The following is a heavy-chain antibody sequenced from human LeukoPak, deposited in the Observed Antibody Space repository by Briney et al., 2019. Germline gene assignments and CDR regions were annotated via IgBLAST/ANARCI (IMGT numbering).Heavy chain of an antibody. Sequence: GGSLRLSCAASGFTFSSYAMSWVRQAPGKGLELVSAISGSGGSTYYADSVKGRFTISRDNSKNTLYLQMNSLRAEDTAVYYCASYAYGSVPPGDYFDYWGQGTLVTVSS. CDR2: ISGSGGST. D-gene: IGHD3-10*01. J-gene: IGHJ4*02. CDR3: ASYAYGSVPPGDYFDY. V-gene: IGHV3-23*01. CDR1: GFTFSSYA.